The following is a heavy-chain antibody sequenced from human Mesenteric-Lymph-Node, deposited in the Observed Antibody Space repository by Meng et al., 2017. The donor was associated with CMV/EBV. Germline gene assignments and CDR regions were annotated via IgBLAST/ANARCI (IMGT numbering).Heavy chain of an antibody. CDR2: INADNGNT. CDR3: ARARDDADIFGESPWRDYAFDI. V-gene: IGHV1-3*01. CDR1: YA. D-gene: IGHD3-3*02. J-gene: IGHJ3*02. Sequence: YAMYWMRQAPGQRLEWMGWINADNGNTEYSQNFQGRVTITRDTSASTAYLELSSLRSEDTAVYYCARARDDADIFGESPWRDYAFDIWGQGTMVTVSS.